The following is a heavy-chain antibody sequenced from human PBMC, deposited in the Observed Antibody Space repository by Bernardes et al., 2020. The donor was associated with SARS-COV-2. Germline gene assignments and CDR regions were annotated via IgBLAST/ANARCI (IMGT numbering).Heavy chain of an antibody. J-gene: IGHJ4*02. CDR3: ARSYIWGNPRDFDY. CDR2: INHSGST. CDR1: GGSFSGYY. Sequence: TLSLTCAVYGGSFSGYYWSWIRQPPGKGLEWIGEINHSGSTNYNPSLKSRVTISVDTSKNQFSLKLSSVTAADTAVYYCARSYIWGNPRDFDYWGQGTLVTVSS. D-gene: IGHD3-16*01. V-gene: IGHV4-34*01.